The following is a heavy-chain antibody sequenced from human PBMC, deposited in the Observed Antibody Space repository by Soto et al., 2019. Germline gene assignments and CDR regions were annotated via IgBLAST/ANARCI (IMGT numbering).Heavy chain of an antibody. D-gene: IGHD3-22*01. V-gene: IGHV4-59*01. J-gene: IGHJ4*02. CDR1: GGSISSYY. Sequence: PSETLSLTCTVSGGSISSYYWSWIRQPPGKGLEWIGYIYYSGSTNYNPSLKSRVTISVDTSKNQFSLKLSSVTAADTAVYYCARAQGSYYDSSGQDYWGQGTLVTVSS. CDR2: IYYSGST. CDR3: ARAQGSYYDSSGQDY.